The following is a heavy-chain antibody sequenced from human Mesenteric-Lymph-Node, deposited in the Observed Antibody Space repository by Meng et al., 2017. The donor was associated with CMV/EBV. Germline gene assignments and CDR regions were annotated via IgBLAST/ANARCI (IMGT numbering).Heavy chain of an antibody. CDR1: GYSFTSYW. CDR3: ARRGFGEGVYCAMDV. Sequence: KVSCKGSGYSFTSYWIGWVRQMPGKGLEWMGIIYPADSDTRYSPSFQGQVTISADKSITTAYLQWSSLKASDTAIYYCARRGFGEGVYCAMDVWGQGTSVTVSS. J-gene: IGHJ6*02. D-gene: IGHD3-10*01. V-gene: IGHV5-51*01. CDR2: IYPADSDT.